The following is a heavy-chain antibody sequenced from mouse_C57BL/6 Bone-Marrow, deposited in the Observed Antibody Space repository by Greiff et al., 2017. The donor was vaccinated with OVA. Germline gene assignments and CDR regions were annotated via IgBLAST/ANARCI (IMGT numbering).Heavy chain of an antibody. CDR1: GFTFSSYT. CDR2: ISGGGGNT. CDR3: ARIPLYYYGSLDY. D-gene: IGHD1-1*01. J-gene: IGHJ2*01. V-gene: IGHV5-9*01. Sequence: EVHLVESGGGLVKPGGSLKLSCAASGFTFSSYTMSWVRQTPEKRLEWVATISGGGGNTYYPDSVKGRFTISRDNAKNTLYLQMSSLRSEDTALYYCARIPLYYYGSLDYWGQGTTLTVSS.